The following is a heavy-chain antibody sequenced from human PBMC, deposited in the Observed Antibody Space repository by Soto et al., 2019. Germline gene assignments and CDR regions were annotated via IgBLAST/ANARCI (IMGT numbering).Heavy chain of an antibody. Sequence: GASVTVSCKASGGTFSSYAISWVRQAPGQGLEWMGGIIPIFGTANYAQKFQGRVTITADESTSTAYMELSSLRSEDTAVYYCARDRGYCSGGSCYYYGMDVWGQGTTVTVSS. D-gene: IGHD2-15*01. CDR3: ARDRGYCSGGSCYYYGMDV. CDR1: GGTFSSYA. V-gene: IGHV1-69*13. J-gene: IGHJ6*02. CDR2: IIPIFGTA.